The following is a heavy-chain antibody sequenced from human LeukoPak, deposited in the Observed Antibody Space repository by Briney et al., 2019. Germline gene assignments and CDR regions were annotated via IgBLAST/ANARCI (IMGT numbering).Heavy chain of an antibody. CDR1: GGSISSYY. J-gene: IGHJ4*02. V-gene: IGHV4-59*12. CDR3: ARGYSGSYIRPFDY. Sequence: PSETLSLTCTVSGGSISSYYWSWIRQPPGKGLEWIGYIYYSGSTNYNPSLKSRVTISVDTSKNQFSLKLSSVTAADTAVYYCARGYSGSYIRPFDYWGQGTLVTVSS. CDR2: IYYSGST. D-gene: IGHD1-26*01.